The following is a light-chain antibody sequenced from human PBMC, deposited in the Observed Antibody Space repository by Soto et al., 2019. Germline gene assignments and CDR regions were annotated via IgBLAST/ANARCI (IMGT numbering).Light chain of an antibody. CDR3: QQYHDSPMNT. J-gene: IGKJ2*01. CDR1: QSVRSTF. CDR2: GAS. Sequence: VLPQSPDTLSLSPGDRATLSCRASQSVRSTFLAWYQQKPGQAPRLLIYGASHRAAGIPERFSGSASGTEFNLTISRLEPDDSAVYYCQQYHDSPMNTFGQGTKLQIK. V-gene: IGKV3-20*01.